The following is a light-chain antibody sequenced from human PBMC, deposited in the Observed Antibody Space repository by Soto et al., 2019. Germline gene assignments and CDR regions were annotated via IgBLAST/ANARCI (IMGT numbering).Light chain of an antibody. CDR2: EGS. V-gene: IGLV2-23*01. J-gene: IGLJ1*01. Sequence: QSALTQPASVSGSPGQSITISCTGTSSDVGSYNLVSWYQQHPGKAPKLMIYEGSKRPSGVSNRFSGSKSGNTASLTLSGLQAEDEAVYYCCSYAGSSTDVFGTGTKLTVL. CDR3: CSYAGSSTDV. CDR1: SSDVGSYNL.